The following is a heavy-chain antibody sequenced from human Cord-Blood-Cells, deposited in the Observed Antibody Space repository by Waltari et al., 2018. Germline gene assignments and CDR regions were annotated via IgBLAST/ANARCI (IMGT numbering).Heavy chain of an antibody. CDR2: ISGSGGST. V-gene: IGHV3-23*01. D-gene: IGHD3-3*01. CDR3: AKLEDDFWSGYYCGMDV. Sequence: EVQLLESGGGLVQPGGSLRLSCAASGFTFSSYAMSWVRPAPGKGLDWVSAISGSGGSTYYADSVKGRFTISRDNSKNTLYLQMNSLRAEDTAVYYCAKLEDDFWSGYYCGMDVWGQGTTVTVSS. CDR1: GFTFSSYA. J-gene: IGHJ6*02.